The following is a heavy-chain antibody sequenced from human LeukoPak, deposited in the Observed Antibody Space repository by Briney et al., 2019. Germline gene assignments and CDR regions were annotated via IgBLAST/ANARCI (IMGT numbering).Heavy chain of an antibody. V-gene: IGHV3-48*03. J-gene: IGHJ4*02. CDR2: ISAGSSVI. Sequence: GGSLRLSCAASGFSFTSYEMHWVRQAPGKGLEWVAYISAGSSVIYYADSVKGRFTISRDNAKNSLYLQMGSLRADDTAVYYCASLTQTATSEDYWGQGTLVSVSS. CDR1: GFSFTSYE. CDR3: ASLTQTATSEDY. D-gene: IGHD3-9*01.